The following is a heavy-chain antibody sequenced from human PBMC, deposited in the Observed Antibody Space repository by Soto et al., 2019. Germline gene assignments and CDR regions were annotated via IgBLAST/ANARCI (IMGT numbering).Heavy chain of an antibody. J-gene: IGHJ4*02. CDR2: ISSSGSTI. CDR1: GFTFSSYE. CDR3: ARERRDGYFDY. V-gene: IGHV3-48*03. Sequence: GGSLRLSYAASGFTFSSYEMNWVRQAPGKGLEWVSYISSSGSTIYYADSVKGRFTISRDNAKNSLYLQMNSLRAEDTAVYYCARERRDGYFDYWGQGTLVTVSS.